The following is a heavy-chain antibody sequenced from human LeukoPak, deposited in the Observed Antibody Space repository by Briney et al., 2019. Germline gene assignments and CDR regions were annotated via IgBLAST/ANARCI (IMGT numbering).Heavy chain of an antibody. J-gene: IGHJ5*01. CDR2: ISGPGGST. V-gene: IGHV3-23*01. D-gene: IGHD4/OR15-4a*01. CDR1: GFTFSSYA. CDR3: AKDQVLPNLPDS. Sequence: GGSLRLSCAASGFTFSSYAMSWVRQAPGKGLDLVSAISGPGGSTYYADSVKGRFTISRDNSKNTLYLQMNSLRAEDTAVYYCAKDQVLPNLPDSWGQGTLVTVSS.